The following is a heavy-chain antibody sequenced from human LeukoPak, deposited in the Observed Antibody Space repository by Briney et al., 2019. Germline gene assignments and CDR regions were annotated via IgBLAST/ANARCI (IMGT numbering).Heavy chain of an antibody. Sequence: SETLSLTCAVYGGSFSGYYWSWIRQPPGKGLEWIGEINHSGSTNYNPSLKSRVTISVDTSKNQFSLKLSSVTAADTAVYYCARAGLTYNWNDGGWFDPWGQGALVTVSS. CDR1: GGSFSGYY. V-gene: IGHV4-34*01. CDR2: INHSGST. D-gene: IGHD1-1*01. J-gene: IGHJ5*02. CDR3: ARAGLTYNWNDGGWFDP.